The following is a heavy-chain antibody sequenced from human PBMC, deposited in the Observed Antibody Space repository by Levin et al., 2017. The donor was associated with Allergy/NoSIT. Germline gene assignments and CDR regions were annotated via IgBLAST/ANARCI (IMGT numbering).Heavy chain of an antibody. J-gene: IGHJ6*02. D-gene: IGHD1-26*01. CDR1: GYTFTSYG. CDR3: ARGATTDYSEGYYYYYGMDV. V-gene: IGHV1-18*01. Sequence: ASVKVSCKASGYTFTSYGISWVRQAPGQGLEWMGWISAYNGNTNYAQKLQGRVTMTTDTSTSTAYMELRSLRSDDTAVYYCARGATTDYSEGYYYYYGMDVWGQGTTVTVSS. CDR2: ISAYNGNT.